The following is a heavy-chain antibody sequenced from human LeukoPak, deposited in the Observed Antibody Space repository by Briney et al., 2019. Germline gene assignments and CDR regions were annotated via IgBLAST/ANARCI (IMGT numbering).Heavy chain of an antibody. D-gene: IGHD3-3*01. J-gene: IGHJ5*02. CDR2: IIPIFGTA. V-gene: IGHV1-69*05. CDR3: ASTYYDFWSGYHGVNWFDP. CDR1: GGTFSSYA. Sequence: SVKVSCKASGGTFSSYAISWVRQAPGQGLEWMGRIIPIFGTANYAQKFQGRVTITTDESTSTAYMELSSVTAADTAVYYCASTYYDFWSGYHGVNWFDPWGQGTPVTVSS.